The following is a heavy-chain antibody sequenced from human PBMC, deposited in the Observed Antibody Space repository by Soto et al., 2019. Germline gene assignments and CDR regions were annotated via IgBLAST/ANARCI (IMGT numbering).Heavy chain of an antibody. D-gene: IGHD6-6*01. J-gene: IGHJ6*02. CDR1: GYSFTSYW. CDR2: IDPSDSYT. Sequence: LKISCKGSGYSFTSYWISWVRQMPGKGLEWMGRIDPSDSYTNYSPSFQGHVTISADKSTSTAYLQWSSLKASDTDMYYCARLEYSPSPGEYYYYGMDAWGQGTPVTVSS. V-gene: IGHV5-10-1*01. CDR3: ARLEYSPSPGEYYYYGMDA.